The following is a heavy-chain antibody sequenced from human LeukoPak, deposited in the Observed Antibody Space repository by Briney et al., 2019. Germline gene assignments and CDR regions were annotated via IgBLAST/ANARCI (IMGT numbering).Heavy chain of an antibody. Sequence: GGSLRLSCAASGFTVSSNYMSWVRQAPGKGLEWVSYISSSGSTIYYADSVKGRFTISRDNAKNSLYLQMNSLRAEDTAVYYCARVLDSSGYSSDAFDIWGQGTMVTVSS. CDR3: ARVLDSSGYSSDAFDI. V-gene: IGHV3-11*01. CDR1: GFTVSSNY. D-gene: IGHD3-22*01. CDR2: ISSSGSTI. J-gene: IGHJ3*02.